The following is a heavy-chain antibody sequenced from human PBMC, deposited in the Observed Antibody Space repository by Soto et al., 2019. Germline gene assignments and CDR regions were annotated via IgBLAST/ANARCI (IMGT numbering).Heavy chain of an antibody. D-gene: IGHD2-2*03. V-gene: IGHV4-59*01. J-gene: IGHJ4*02. CDR1: GGSFSSYY. CDR2: IYYSGST. CDR3: AREGNLGRWIQPLDS. Sequence: SETLSLTCTVSGGSFSSYYWSWIRQPPGKGLEWIGYIYYSGSTKYSPSLKSRVTTSVDTSKNHFSLKLISVTTADTAVYFCAREGNLGRWIQPLDSWGQGTLVTV.